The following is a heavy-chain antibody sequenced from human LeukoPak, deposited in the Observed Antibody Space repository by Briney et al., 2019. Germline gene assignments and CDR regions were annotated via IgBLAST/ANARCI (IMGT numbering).Heavy chain of an antibody. Sequence: ASVKVSCKASGYTFTSYYMHWVRQAPGQGLEWMGIINPSGGSTSYAQKFQGRVTMTRDTSTSTVYMELSSLRSDDTAVYYCASPYCSGGTCYAHDAFDIWAKGQWSPSLQ. J-gene: IGHJ3*02. CDR1: GYTFTSYY. CDR2: INPSGGST. V-gene: IGHV1-46*01. D-gene: IGHD2-15*01. CDR3: ASPYCSGGTCYAHDAFDI.